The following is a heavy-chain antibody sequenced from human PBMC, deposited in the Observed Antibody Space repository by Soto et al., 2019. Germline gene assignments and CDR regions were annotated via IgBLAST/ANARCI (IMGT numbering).Heavy chain of an antibody. CDR1: GLTFSTNG. J-gene: IGHJ4*02. Sequence: EVQLVESGGGLVQPGGSLRLSCAASGLTFSTNGMNWVRQAPGKGLEWVSYISISGNTIYYADSVRGRFTISRDNAKNSLYLQMNSLRAEDTAVYYCATEADSGYWGQGTLVTVSS. D-gene: IGHD1-26*01. CDR3: ATEADSGY. CDR2: ISISGNTI. V-gene: IGHV3-48*03.